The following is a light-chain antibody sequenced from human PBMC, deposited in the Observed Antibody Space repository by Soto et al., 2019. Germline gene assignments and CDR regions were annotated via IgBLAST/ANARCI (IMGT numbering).Light chain of an antibody. Sequence: EIVMTQSPATLSVSPGERATLSCRASQSVSSNLAWYQQKPGQAPRLLIYGASTRAKGIPARFSGTGSGTDFTLTVSSLQSEDFAVYYCQQYDNWPQTFGQGTKVDIK. CDR3: QQYDNWPQT. V-gene: IGKV3-15*01. J-gene: IGKJ1*01. CDR2: GAS. CDR1: QSVSSN.